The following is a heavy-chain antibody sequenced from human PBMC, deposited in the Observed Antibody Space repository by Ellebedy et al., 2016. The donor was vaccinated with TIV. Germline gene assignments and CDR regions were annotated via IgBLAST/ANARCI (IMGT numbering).Heavy chain of an antibody. CDR1: GGSFSDNY. D-gene: IGHD2/OR15-2a*01. Sequence: SETLSLTXGVHGGSFSDNYWSWIRQPPGKGLEWIGDINHSGSTNYNPSLKSRVTILVDTSKNQFSLKLYSVTAADTAVYFCAKAPSSGDSISDHWGQGTLVTVPS. CDR3: AKAPSSGDSISDH. V-gene: IGHV4-34*01. J-gene: IGHJ4*02. CDR2: INHSGST.